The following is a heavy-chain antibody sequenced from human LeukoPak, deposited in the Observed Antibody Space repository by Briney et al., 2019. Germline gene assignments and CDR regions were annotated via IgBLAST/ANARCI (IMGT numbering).Heavy chain of an antibody. CDR3: ATTMVRGVIPDY. D-gene: IGHD3-10*01. V-gene: IGHV4-59*01. Sequence: SETLSLTCTVSGGSISTYYWSWIRQPPGKGLEWIGYIYYSGSTKYNPSLKSRVTISVDTSKNQFSLKLTSVTAADTAVYYCATTMVRGVIPDYWGQGTLVTVSS. CDR1: GGSISTYY. J-gene: IGHJ4*02. CDR2: IYYSGST.